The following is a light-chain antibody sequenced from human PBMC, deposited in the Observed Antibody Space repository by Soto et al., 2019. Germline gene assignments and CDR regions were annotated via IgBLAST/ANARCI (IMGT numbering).Light chain of an antibody. CDR1: SSDVGSYNF. CDR2: EGS. J-gene: IGLJ3*02. V-gene: IGLV2-23*01. CDR3: CSYAGSSTWV. Sequence: QSALTQPASVSGSPGQSITISCTGSSSDVGSYNFVSWHQQHPGKAPKLMIYEGSRRPSGVSNRFSGSKSGNTASLTISGRQAEDEADYYCCSYAGSSTWVFGGGTKLNVL.